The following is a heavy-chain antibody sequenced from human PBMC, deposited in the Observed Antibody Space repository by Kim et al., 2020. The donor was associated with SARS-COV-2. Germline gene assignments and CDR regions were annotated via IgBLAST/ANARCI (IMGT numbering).Heavy chain of an antibody. J-gene: IGHJ4*02. CDR2: IIPIFGTA. D-gene: IGHD4-17*01. CDR3: ARQVPSRPTVTYYFDY. Sequence: SVKVSCKASGGTFSSYAISWVRQAPGQGLEWMGGIIPIFGTANYAQKFQGRVTITADESTSTAYMELSSLRSEDTAVYYCARQVPSRPTVTYYFDYWGQGTLVTVSS. V-gene: IGHV1-69*13. CDR1: GGTFSSYA.